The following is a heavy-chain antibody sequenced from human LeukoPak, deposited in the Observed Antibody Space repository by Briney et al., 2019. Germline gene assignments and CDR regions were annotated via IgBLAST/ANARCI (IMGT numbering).Heavy chain of an antibody. Sequence: PSETLSLTCTVSGGSISSYYWSWIRQPPGKGLEWIGYIYYSGSTNYNPSLKSRATISVDTSKNQFSLKLSSVTAADTAVYYCARDSSSYSSGWSDDAFDIWGQGTMVTVSS. CDR2: IYYSGST. CDR3: ARDSSSYSSGWSDDAFDI. CDR1: GGSISSYY. V-gene: IGHV4-59*12. J-gene: IGHJ3*02. D-gene: IGHD6-19*01.